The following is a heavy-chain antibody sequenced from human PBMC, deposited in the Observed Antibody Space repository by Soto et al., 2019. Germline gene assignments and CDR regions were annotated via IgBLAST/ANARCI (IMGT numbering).Heavy chain of an antibody. CDR2: ISWNSAMI. CDR1: GFTFDDFA. Sequence: EVQLVESGGGLVQPGRSLRLSCAASGFTFDDFAMHWVRQAPGKGLEWVSGISWNSAMIGYADSVKGRFTISRDNAKNSLYRQMNSLRPEDTALYFYAKDNRADRGAFDYWGQGTLVSVFS. V-gene: IGHV3-9*01. CDR3: AKDNRADRGAFDY. D-gene: IGHD3-10*01. J-gene: IGHJ4*02.